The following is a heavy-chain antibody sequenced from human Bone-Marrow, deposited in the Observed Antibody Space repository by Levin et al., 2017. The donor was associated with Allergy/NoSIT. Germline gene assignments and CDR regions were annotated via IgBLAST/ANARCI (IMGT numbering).Heavy chain of an antibody. CDR3: ARDLFVYSTLSPLFDH. Sequence: PGGSLRLSCATSGFTFSTYSMNWVRQAPGKGLEWVSFISGSNRAIYYADSVKGRFTISRDNAKNSLYLQMNSLREEDTAVYYCARDLFVYSTLSPLFDHWGQGTLVTVSS. D-gene: IGHD6-13*01. CDR1: GFTFSTYS. CDR2: ISGSNRAI. V-gene: IGHV3-48*02. J-gene: IGHJ4*02.